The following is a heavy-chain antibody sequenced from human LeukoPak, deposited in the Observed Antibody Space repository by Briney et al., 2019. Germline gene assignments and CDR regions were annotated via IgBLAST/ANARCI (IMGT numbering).Heavy chain of an antibody. CDR2: ISAYNGNT. V-gene: IGHV1-18*01. CDR3: ARAKAAAAPGDYGMDV. D-gene: IGHD6-13*01. J-gene: IGHJ6*02. CDR1: GYTFTSYG. Sequence: GASVKVSCKATGYTFTSYGMSWVRQARGQGLEWMGWISAYNGNTNYAQKLQGRVTMTTDTSTSTAYMELRSLRSDDTAVYYCARAKAAAAPGDYGMDVWGQGTTVTVSS.